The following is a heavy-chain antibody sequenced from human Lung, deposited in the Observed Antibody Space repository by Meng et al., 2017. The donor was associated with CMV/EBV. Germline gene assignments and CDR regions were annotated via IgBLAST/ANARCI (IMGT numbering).Heavy chain of an antibody. V-gene: IGHV2-5*01. CDR3: AHRPLYPNVSDF. D-gene: IGHD3-16*02. CDR1: GFSLSTIGVG. CDR2: IYWNDDK. J-gene: IGHJ3*01. Sequence: SGXXLVXPTQTLTLTCTFSGFSLSTIGVGVGWIRQPPGKALEWLALIYWNDDKRYSPSLRTRLTITKDTSKNQVVLRMTNLGPVGTATYFFAHRPLYPNVSDFCXQGTMVTVSS.